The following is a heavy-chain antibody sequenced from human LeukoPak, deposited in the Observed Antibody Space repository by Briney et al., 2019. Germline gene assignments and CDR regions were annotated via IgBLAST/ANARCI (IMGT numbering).Heavy chain of an antibody. CDR1: GLTVSSNY. CDR2: IYSGGST. V-gene: IGHV3-53*05. D-gene: IGHD2-2*01. Sequence: GGSLRLSCAASGLTVSSNYMSWVRQAPGKGLEWVSVIYSGGSTYYAESVKGRFTISRDNSKNTLYLEMNSLRAEDTAVYYCAKAYCGSTVCYGGGKIDYWGQGTLVTVSS. CDR3: AKAYCGSTVCYGGGKIDY. J-gene: IGHJ4*02.